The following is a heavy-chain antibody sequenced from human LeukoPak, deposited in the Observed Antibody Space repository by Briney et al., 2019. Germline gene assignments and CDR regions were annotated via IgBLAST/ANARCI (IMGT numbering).Heavy chain of an antibody. CDR1: GFTFSSYA. J-gene: IGHJ4*02. V-gene: IGHV3-23*01. Sequence: PGGSLRLSCAASGFTFSSYAMSWVRQAPGKGLEWVSALSGSGGSTYYADSVKGRFTISRDNSKNTLYLQMNSLRAEDTAVYYCAKDSYNGGIAAASAFDYWGQGTLVTVSS. CDR2: LSGSGGST. D-gene: IGHD6-13*01. CDR3: AKDSYNGGIAAASAFDY.